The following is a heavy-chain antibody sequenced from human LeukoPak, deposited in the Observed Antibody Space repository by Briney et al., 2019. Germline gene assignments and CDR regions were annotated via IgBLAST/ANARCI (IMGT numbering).Heavy chain of an antibody. CDR2: TYYRSKWYN. J-gene: IGHJ3*02. V-gene: IGHV6-1*01. D-gene: IGHD3-3*01. Sequence: SQTLSLTCAISGDSVSANGAAWNWIRQSPSRGLEWLGRTYYRSKWYNDYAVSVKSRITINPDTSKSQFSLQLNSVTPEDTAVYYCARVPYYDFQADVFDIWGQGTMVTVSS. CDR1: GDSVSANGAA. CDR3: ARVPYYDFQADVFDI.